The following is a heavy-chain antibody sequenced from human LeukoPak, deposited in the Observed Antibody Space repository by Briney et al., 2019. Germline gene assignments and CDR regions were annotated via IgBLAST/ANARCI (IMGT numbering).Heavy chain of an antibody. CDR3: ARGNPYYYDSSGYYYIYAFDI. CDR1: GGSISSYY. Sequence: SETLSLTCTVSGGSISSYYLSWIRQPPGKGLEWIGYIYYSGSTNYNPSLKSRVTISVDTSKNQFSLKLSSVTAADTAVYYCARGNPYYYDSSGYYYIYAFDIWGQGTMVTVSS. CDR2: IYYSGST. J-gene: IGHJ3*02. D-gene: IGHD3-22*01. V-gene: IGHV4-59*01.